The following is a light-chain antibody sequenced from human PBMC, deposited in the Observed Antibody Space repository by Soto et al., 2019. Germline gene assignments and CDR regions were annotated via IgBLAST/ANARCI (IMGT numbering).Light chain of an antibody. CDR2: GAS. CDR1: QSVGSN. CDR3: QQFNNWPRT. J-gene: IGKJ1*01. V-gene: IGKV3-15*01. Sequence: IVMTQSPATLSVSPGERATLSCRASQSVGSNLAWYQQKPGQAPRLLIFGASARDAGFPARFSGSGSGTDFTLTISGLQSEDFAVYYCQQFNNWPRTFGQGTKVEIK.